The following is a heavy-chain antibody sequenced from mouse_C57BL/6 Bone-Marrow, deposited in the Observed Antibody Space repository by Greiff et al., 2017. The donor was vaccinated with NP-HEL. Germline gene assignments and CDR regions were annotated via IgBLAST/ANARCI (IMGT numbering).Heavy chain of an antibody. V-gene: IGHV7-1*01. CDR3: ARDAWSNWSMDY. J-gene: IGHJ4*01. Sequence: DVQLVESGGGLVQSGRSLRLSCATSGFTFSDFYMEWVRQAPGKGLEWIAASRNKANDYTTEYSASVKGRFIVSRDTSQSILYLQMNALRAEDTAIYYCARDAWSNWSMDYWGQGTSVTVSS. CDR1: GFTFSDFY. CDR2: SRNKANDYTT. D-gene: IGHD2-5*01.